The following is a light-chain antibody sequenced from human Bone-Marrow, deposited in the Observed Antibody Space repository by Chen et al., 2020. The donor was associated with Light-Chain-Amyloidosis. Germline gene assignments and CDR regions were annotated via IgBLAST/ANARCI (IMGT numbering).Light chain of an antibody. CDR3: QSADSSGTYEVI. J-gene: IGLJ2*01. Sequence: SYELTQPPSVSVSPGQTARITCSGDDLPTKYAYWYQQKPGQAPVLVIHRDTERPSGISERFSGSSSRTTATLTISRVQAEDEADYHCQSADSSGTYEVIFGGGTKLTVL. V-gene: IGLV3-25*03. CDR1: DLPTKY. CDR2: RDT.